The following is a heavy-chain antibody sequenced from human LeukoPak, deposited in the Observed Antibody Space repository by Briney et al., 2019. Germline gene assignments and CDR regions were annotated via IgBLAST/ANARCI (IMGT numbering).Heavy chain of an antibody. D-gene: IGHD2-2*01. V-gene: IGHV1-2*02. Sequence: ASVKVSCKASGYTFTGYYMHWVRQAPGQGLEWMGWINPNSGGTNYAQKFQGRVTMTRDTSISTAYMELSRLRSDGTAVYYCARESGEHQLLLIHWGQGTLVTVSS. CDR1: GYTFTGYY. CDR2: INPNSGGT. J-gene: IGHJ4*02. CDR3: ARESGEHQLLLIH.